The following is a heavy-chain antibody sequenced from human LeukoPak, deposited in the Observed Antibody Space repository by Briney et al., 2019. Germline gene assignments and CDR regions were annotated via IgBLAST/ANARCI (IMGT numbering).Heavy chain of an antibody. CDR3: AREIDSRFDT. D-gene: IGHD3-22*01. CDR2: INHSGST. Sequence: SETLSLTCAVYGGSFSGYYWSWIRQPPGKGLEWIGEINHSGSTNYNPSLKSRVTISVDTSKNQFSLTLRSVTAADTAVYYCAREIDSRFDTWGQGVLVTVSS. V-gene: IGHV4-34*01. CDR1: GGSFSGYY. J-gene: IGHJ5*02.